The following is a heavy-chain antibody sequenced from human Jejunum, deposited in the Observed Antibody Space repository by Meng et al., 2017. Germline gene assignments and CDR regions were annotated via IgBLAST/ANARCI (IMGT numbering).Heavy chain of an antibody. CDR2: IDTNTGNP. Sequence: QGQVVQSGSELKKPGASVKVSCKASGYTFSHYAINWLRQAPGQGLEWMGWIDTNTGNPMYAQGFIGRVVFSLDTSVSTAYLQISSLKADDTAVYYCTRDGYSDCSSTSCFDYWGQGTLVTVSS. CDR3: TRDGYSDCSSTSCFDY. J-gene: IGHJ4*02. CDR1: GYTFSHYA. D-gene: IGHD2-2*01. V-gene: IGHV7-4-1*02.